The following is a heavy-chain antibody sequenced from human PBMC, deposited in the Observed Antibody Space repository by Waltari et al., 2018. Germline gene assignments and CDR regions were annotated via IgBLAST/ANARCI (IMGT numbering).Heavy chain of an antibody. J-gene: IGHJ5*02. CDR2: ISHSGST. CDR1: SYSTRRGYL. CDR3: VRDLGGSGNSWFDA. V-gene: IGHV4-38-2*02. Sequence: QVQLQESGPGLARPSEAPSLPCDVPSYSTRRGYLGGRIRPPPGKGLQGIGSISHSGSTYYNPSLKSRVTLSVDTSKNQFALKVTSVTAADTATYYCVRDLGGSGNSWFDAWGQGSLVIVSS. D-gene: IGHD3-10*01.